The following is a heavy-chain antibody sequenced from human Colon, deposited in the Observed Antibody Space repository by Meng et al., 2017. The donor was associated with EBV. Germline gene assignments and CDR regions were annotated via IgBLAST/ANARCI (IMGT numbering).Heavy chain of an antibody. CDR3: ATALY. CDR1: GFTFSSTD. Sequence: VQLEVPGVGLVRPGGALRLSCAASGFTFSSTDLSWVRQAPGRGLEWVSTISGSGLSTYYADSVKGRFTISRDNSKNTPYLQMNSLRAEDTALYYCATALYWGQGTLVTVSS. CDR2: ISGSGLST. D-gene: IGHD2-15*01. J-gene: IGHJ4*02. V-gene: IGHV3-23*04.